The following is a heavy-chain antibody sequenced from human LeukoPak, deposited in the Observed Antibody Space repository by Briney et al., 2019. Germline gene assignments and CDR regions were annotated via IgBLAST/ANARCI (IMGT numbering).Heavy chain of an antibody. CDR3: ARDLEKIYYDSSGYHNRLADY. D-gene: IGHD3-22*01. Sequence: RASVKVSCKASGYTFTSYGISWVRQAPGQGLEWMGWISAYNGNTNYAQKLQGRVTMTTDTSTSTAYMELRSLRSDDTAVYYCARDLEKIYYDSSGYHNRLADYWGQGTLVTVSS. J-gene: IGHJ4*02. CDR2: ISAYNGNT. V-gene: IGHV1-18*01. CDR1: GYTFTSYG.